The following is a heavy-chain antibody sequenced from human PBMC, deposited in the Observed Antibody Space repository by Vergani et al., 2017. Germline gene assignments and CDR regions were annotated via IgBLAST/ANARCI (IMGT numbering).Heavy chain of an antibody. Sequence: QLQESGPGLVKPSETLSLTCTVSGGSISSYYWSWIRQPPGKGLEWIGYIYYSGSTNYNPSLKSRVTISVDTSKNQFSLKLSSVTAADTAVYYCARDCSSTSCYRAFDIWGQGTMVTVSS. J-gene: IGHJ3*02. V-gene: IGHV4-59*01. CDR1: GGSISSYY. D-gene: IGHD2-2*01. CDR3: ARDCSSTSCYRAFDI. CDR2: IYYSGST.